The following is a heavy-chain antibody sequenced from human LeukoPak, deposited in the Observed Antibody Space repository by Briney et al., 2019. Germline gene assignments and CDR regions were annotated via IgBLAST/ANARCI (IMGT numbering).Heavy chain of an antibody. Sequence: SKTLSRTCTVSGGSISDYYWSWIRQSPGKGLEWIGYIYHSGTTYYNPSLKSRVTISVDTSKNQFSLKLSSVTAADTAVYYCARATNDDLWSAYYHHMDVWGKGTTVTVSS. CDR3: ARATNDDLWSAYYHHMDV. CDR1: GGSISDYY. CDR2: IYHSGTT. D-gene: IGHD3-3*01. J-gene: IGHJ6*04. V-gene: IGHV4-59*01.